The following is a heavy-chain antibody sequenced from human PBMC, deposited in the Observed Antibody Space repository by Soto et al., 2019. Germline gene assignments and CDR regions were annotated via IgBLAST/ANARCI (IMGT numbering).Heavy chain of an antibody. D-gene: IGHD2-21*01. Sequence: QVQLVQSGAEVKKPGASVKVSCTTYGYTFSDYFLHWVRQAPGQGPEWMGFINPKRGGTEYSQKFQSRVTMHRDTSSSSVYMDLSGLTADDPAIYYCARDSGIPGRYWYFGLWGRGTLVTVSS. CDR3: ARDSGIPGRYWYFGL. CDR2: INPKRGGT. V-gene: IGHV1-2*02. J-gene: IGHJ2*01. CDR1: GYTFSDYF.